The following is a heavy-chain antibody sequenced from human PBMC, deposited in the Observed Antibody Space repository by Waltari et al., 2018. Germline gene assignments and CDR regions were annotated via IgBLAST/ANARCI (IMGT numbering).Heavy chain of an antibody. J-gene: IGHJ1*01. CDR1: GFTFSSYI. V-gene: IGHV3-48*01. D-gene: IGHD4-4*01. CDR3: ARDSNKKYFQH. Sequence: EVQLVESGGGLVQPGGSLRLSCASSGFTFSSYIINWVRQAPGKGLEWVSYISSSSSTIYYADSVKGRFTISRDNAKNSLYLQMNSLRAEDTAVYYCARDSNKKYFQHWGQGTLVTVSS. CDR2: ISSSSSTI.